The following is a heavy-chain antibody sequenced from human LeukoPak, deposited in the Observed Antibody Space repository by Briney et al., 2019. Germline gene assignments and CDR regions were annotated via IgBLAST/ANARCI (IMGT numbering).Heavy chain of an antibody. Sequence: SLLLFCATSGVNIDAYAMHWGRQDPAEGLEEVSGISWHSGTIGYDDSVMGRFTRSRDNAKNSLYLQMNSRRAEDTALYYCATDFDSSGLYYFDYWGQGTLVTVSS. CDR1: GVNIDAYA. CDR2: ISWHSGTI. CDR3: ATDFDSSGLYYFDY. J-gene: IGHJ4*02. V-gene: IGHV3-9*01. D-gene: IGHD6-19*01.